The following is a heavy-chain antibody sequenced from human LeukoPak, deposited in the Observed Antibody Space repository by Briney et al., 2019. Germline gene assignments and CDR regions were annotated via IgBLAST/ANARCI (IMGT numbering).Heavy chain of an antibody. CDR2: ISGSGRGT. J-gene: IGHJ2*01. CDR3: AKDRSDNLGYWYFDL. Sequence: GGSLRLSCAASGFRFSSYTMGWVRQAPGKGLEWVSSISGSGRGTVYADSVKGRFTISRGNSENTLYLQMNSLRDEDTAVYFCAKDRSDNLGYWYFDLWGRGTLVTVSS. V-gene: IGHV3-23*01. D-gene: IGHD3-22*01. CDR1: GFRFSSYT.